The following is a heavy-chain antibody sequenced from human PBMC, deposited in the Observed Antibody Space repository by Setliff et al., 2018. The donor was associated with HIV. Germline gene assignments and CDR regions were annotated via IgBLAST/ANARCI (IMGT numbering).Heavy chain of an antibody. V-gene: IGHV4-4*08. D-gene: IGHD2-15*01. J-gene: IGHJ3*02. CDR2: IYSSGST. CDR1: GGSISGHY. Sequence: SETLSLTCTVSGGSISGHYWSWIRQPPGRGLEWIGYIYSSGSTNFNPPLQSRVTISTDTSKNQFSLKLSSVTAADTAVYYCARRIQLRDSSGRSCWTFDIWGQGTMVTVSS. CDR3: ARRIQLRDSSGRSCWTFDI.